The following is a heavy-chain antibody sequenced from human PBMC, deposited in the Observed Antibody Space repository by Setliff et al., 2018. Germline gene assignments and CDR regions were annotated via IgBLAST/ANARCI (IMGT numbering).Heavy chain of an antibody. Sequence: PSETLSLTCTVSGDSISNYYWIRQTAGKGLEWIGSIYAGEATYYNHSLESQVVISVDSSKKRFSLKVSSVTAADTAVYYCARAIVVVPPNALKVYFDHWGPGVQVTVSS. CDR2: IYAGEAT. CDR3: ARAIVVVPPNALKVYFDH. V-gene: IGHV4-4*07. J-gene: IGHJ4*02. CDR1: GDSISNYY. D-gene: IGHD2-2*01.